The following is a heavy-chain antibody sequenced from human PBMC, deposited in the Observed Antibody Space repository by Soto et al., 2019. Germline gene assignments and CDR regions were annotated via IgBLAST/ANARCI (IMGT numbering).Heavy chain of an antibody. CDR1: GGSFRGYY. CDR3: ARWEWLSYGYGMDV. V-gene: IGHV4-34*01. CDR2: INHSGST. D-gene: IGHD3-3*01. J-gene: IGHJ6*02. Sequence: SETLSLTCAVYGGSFRGYYWSWIRQPPGKGLEWIGEINHSGSTNYNPSLKSRVTISVDTSKKQFSLKLSSVTAADTAVYYCARWEWLSYGYGMDVWGQGTTVTVSS.